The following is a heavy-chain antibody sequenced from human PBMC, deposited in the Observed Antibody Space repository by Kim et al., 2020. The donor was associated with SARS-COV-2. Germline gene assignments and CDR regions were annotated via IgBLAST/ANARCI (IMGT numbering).Heavy chain of an antibody. CDR1: GFTFSNSW. D-gene: IGHD2-15*01. J-gene: IGHJ5*02. CDR2: IKEDGSAK. CDR3: ARPNLKVEAEDGP. Sequence: GGSLRLSCAASGFTFSNSWMAWLRQAPGKGLEWVAEIKEDGSAKSYVDSVKGRFTISRDNAKNSLYLQMNSLRAEDTALYYCARPNLKVEAEDGPWGQGTLVTVSS. V-gene: IGHV3-7*01.